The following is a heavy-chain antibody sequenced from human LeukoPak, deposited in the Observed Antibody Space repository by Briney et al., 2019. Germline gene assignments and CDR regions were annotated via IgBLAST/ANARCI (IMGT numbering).Heavy chain of an antibody. CDR1: GGTSNSHA. J-gene: IGHJ4*02. CDR2: IIPNLGTT. Sequence: SVKVSCKASGGTSNSHAISWVRQAPGQGLEWMGRIIPNLGTTNRAQNFQDRVTLTADKTTNTAYMELTSLTSDDTAVYYCATTNDGGGYQWGDFFDFWGQGTLVTVSS. CDR3: ATTNDGGGYQWGDFFDF. D-gene: IGHD3-22*01. V-gene: IGHV1-69*04.